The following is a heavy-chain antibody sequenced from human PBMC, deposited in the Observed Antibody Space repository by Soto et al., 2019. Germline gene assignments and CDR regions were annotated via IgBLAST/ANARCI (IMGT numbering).Heavy chain of an antibody. J-gene: IGHJ5*02. D-gene: IGHD4-17*01. CDR1: GGSISSGDYY. CDR3: ARARGGDSGDYASLFDR. Sequence: PSETLSLTCTVSGGSISSGDYYWSWIRQPPGKGLEWIGYIYYSGSTYYNPSLKSRVTISVDTSKNQFSLKLTSMTAADTAVYFCARARGGDSGDYASLFDRWGQGNLVTVSS. CDR2: IYYSGST. V-gene: IGHV4-30-4*01.